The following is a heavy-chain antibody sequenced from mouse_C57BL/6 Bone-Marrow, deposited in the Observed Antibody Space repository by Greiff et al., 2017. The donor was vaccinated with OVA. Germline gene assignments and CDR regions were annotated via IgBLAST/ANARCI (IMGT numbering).Heavy chain of an antibody. CDR1: GFSLTSYG. V-gene: IGHV2-2*01. CDR3: ARNYGSSYDWYFDV. CDR2: IWSGGST. D-gene: IGHD1-1*01. J-gene: IGHJ1*03. Sequence: VMLVESGPGLVQPSQSLSITCTVSGFSLTSYGVHWVRQSPGKGLEWLGVIWSGGSTDYNAAFISRLSISKDNSKSQVFFKMKSLQADDTAIYYCARNYGSSYDWYFDVWGTGTTVTVSS.